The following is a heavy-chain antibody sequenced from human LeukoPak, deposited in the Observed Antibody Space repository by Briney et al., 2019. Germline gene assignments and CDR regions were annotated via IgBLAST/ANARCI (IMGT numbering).Heavy chain of an antibody. Sequence: GGSLRLSCAASGFTFSTDSMNWVRQAPGKGLEWVSSISSSSGYIHYADSVKGRLTISRDNAKNSLYLQMNSLRDTDTAVYYCARGKVGYSYFDYWGQGTLVTVSS. CDR3: ARGKVGYSYFDY. CDR2: ISSSSGYI. J-gene: IGHJ4*02. D-gene: IGHD5-18*01. V-gene: IGHV3-21*01. CDR1: GFTFSTDS.